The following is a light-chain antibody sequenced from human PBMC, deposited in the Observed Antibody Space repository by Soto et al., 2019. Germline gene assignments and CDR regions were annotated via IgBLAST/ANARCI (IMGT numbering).Light chain of an antibody. J-gene: IGKJ1*01. V-gene: IGKV1-39*01. CDR1: QGISTY. Sequence: DIQMTQSPSSLSASVGDRVTITCRASQGISTYLNCYQQKPGKAPKLLTYAASSLQSGVPSRFSGSGSETDFTLTISSLQPEDFATYSCQQSYSTTWTFGQGTRWIS. CDR2: AAS. CDR3: QQSYSTTWT.